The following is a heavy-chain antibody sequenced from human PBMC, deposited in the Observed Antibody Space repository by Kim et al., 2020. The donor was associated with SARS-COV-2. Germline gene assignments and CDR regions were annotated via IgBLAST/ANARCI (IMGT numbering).Heavy chain of an antibody. CDR3: ARALYGDYYYYYGMDV. CDR1: GFTFSSYG. D-gene: IGHD4-17*01. Sequence: GGSLRLSCAASGFTFSSYGMHWVRQAPGKGLEWVAVIWYDGSNKYYADSVKGRFTISRDNSKNTLYLQMNSLRAEDTAVYYCARALYGDYYYYYGMDVWGQGTTVTVSS. V-gene: IGHV3-33*01. J-gene: IGHJ6*02. CDR2: IWYDGSNK.